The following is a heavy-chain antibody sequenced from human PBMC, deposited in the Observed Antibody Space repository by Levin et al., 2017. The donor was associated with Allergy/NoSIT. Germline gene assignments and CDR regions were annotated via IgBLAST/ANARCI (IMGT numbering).Heavy chain of an antibody. CDR3: VRLRRGSGIYYFLDY. CDR1: GFTFSDYY. V-gene: IGHV3-72*01. Sequence: GESLKISCATSGFTFSDYYMDWVRQAPGKGLEWVGRTKNKANSYTTLYAASVQGRFTVSRDDSKNSLLLQMNSLRTEDTSVYYCVRLRRGSGIYYFLDYWGQGTPVTVSS. CDR2: TKNKANSYTT. D-gene: IGHD3-10*01. J-gene: IGHJ4*02.